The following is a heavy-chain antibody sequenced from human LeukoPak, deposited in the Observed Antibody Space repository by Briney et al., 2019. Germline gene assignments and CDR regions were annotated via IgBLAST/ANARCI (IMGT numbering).Heavy chain of an antibody. CDR3: ARDSYGLGSNYFDP. V-gene: IGHV4-30-2*01. D-gene: IGHD3-10*01. CDR2: IYHIVNT. J-gene: IGHJ5*02. Sequence: NPSETQSLTCAVTGASVSRGGSSWAWIRQPPGKGLEWIGYIYHIVNTFYNPSLQSRVTISVDRAKNQVSLRLTSVTAADTAVYYCARDSYGLGSNYFDPWGQGTPVTVSS. CDR1: GASVSRGGSS.